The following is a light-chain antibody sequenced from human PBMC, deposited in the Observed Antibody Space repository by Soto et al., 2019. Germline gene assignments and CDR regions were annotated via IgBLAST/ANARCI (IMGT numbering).Light chain of an antibody. Sequence: EIVLTQSPCTLSFSPVERATLSCRASQRVSSSYLAWYQQKPDQAPMHLIYGASSTATGIPDMFSGSGSGTDFTLTISRLEPEDFAVYYCQQYGSSPYTFGQGTKLEIK. CDR2: GAS. CDR3: QQYGSSPYT. CDR1: QRVSSSY. V-gene: IGKV3-20*01. J-gene: IGKJ2*01.